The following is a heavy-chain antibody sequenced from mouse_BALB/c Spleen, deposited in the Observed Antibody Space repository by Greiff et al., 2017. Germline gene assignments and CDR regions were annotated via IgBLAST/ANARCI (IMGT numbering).Heavy chain of an antibody. J-gene: IGHJ3*01. CDR2: ISSGGGST. CDR1: GFAFSSYD. V-gene: IGHV5-12-1*01. D-gene: IGHD2-14*01. CDR3: ARHYRYDVAWFAY. Sequence: DVMLVESGGGLVKPGGSLKLSCAASGFAFSSYDMSWVRQTPEKRLEWVAYISSGGGSTYYPDTVKGRFTISRDNAKNTLYLQMSSLKSEDTAMYYCARHYRYDVAWFAYWGQGTLVTVSA.